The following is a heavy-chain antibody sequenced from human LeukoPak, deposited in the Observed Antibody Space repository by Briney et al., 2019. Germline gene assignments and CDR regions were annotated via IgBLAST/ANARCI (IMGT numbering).Heavy chain of an antibody. Sequence: KPSETLSLTCAVYGGSFSGYYWSWIRQPPGKGLEWIGYIYYSGSTNYNPSLKSRVTISVDTSKNQFSLKLSSVTAADTAVYYCARHFRSSGWYSGAFDIWGQGTMVTVSS. CDR2: IYYSGST. J-gene: IGHJ3*02. D-gene: IGHD6-19*01. V-gene: IGHV4-59*08. CDR3: ARHFRSSGWYSGAFDI. CDR1: GGSFSGYY.